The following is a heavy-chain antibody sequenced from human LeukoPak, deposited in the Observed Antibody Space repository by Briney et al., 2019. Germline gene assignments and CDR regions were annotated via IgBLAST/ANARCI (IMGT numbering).Heavy chain of an antibody. D-gene: IGHD3-3*01. V-gene: IGHV4-59*11. CDR2: IYYSGST. CDR1: GGSISSHY. CDR3: ARPSYDFWSGYFAV. Sequence: SETLSLTCTVSGGSISSHYWSWIRQPPGKGLEWIGYIYYSGSTNYNPSLKGRVTISVDTSKNQFSLKLSSVTAADTAVYYCARPSYDFWSGYFAVWGKGTTVTVSS. J-gene: IGHJ6*04.